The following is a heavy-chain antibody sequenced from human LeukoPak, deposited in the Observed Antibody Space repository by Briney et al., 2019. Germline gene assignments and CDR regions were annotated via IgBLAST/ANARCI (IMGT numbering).Heavy chain of an antibody. CDR3: AREETFYDSSGPMHV. Sequence: GGSLRLSCAASGFTFSDYYMSWIRQAPGKGLEWISYISSSGTAIYFADSVKGRFAISRDNAKNSLSLQMNSLRAEDTAVYFCAREETFYDSSGPMHVWGKGTTVTISS. CDR2: ISSSGTAI. D-gene: IGHD3-22*01. V-gene: IGHV3-11*01. CDR1: GFTFSDYY. J-gene: IGHJ6*03.